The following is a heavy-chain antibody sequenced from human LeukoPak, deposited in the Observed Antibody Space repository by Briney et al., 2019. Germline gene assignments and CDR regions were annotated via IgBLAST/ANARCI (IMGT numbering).Heavy chain of an antibody. CDR3: ARVKAESPPES. CDR1: GGSFSGYY. J-gene: IGHJ4*02. D-gene: IGHD1-14*01. V-gene: IGHV4-34*01. Sequence: SETLSLTCAVYGGSFSGYYWSWIRQPPGKGLEWIGEINHSGSTNYNPSLRSRVTISVDTSKNQFSLKLSSVTAADTAVYYCARVKAESPPESWGQGTLVTVSS. CDR2: INHSGST.